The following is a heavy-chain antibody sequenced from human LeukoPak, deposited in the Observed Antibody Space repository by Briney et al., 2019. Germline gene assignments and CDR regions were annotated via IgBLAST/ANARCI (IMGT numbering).Heavy chain of an antibody. V-gene: IGHV3-53*01. J-gene: IGHJ5*02. CDR3: AREYRHFYCSSTSCYSSSWFDP. Sequence: QAGGSLRLSCAASGFAVSSNYMSWVRQAPGKGLEWVSVIYSGGSTYYADSVKGRFTISRDNSKNTLYLQMNSLRAEDTAVYYCAREYRHFYCSSTSCYSSSWFDPWGQGTLVTVSS. CDR1: GFAVSSNY. CDR2: IYSGGST. D-gene: IGHD2-2*02.